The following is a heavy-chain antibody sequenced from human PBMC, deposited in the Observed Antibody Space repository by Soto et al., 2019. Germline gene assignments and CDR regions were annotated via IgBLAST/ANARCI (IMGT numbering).Heavy chain of an antibody. J-gene: IGHJ6*02. CDR1: GGTFSSYA. CDR2: IIPIFGTA. D-gene: IGHD5-18*01. CDR3: AGGPGGYGYRYYYYGMDV. V-gene: IGHV1-69*12. Sequence: QVQLVQSGAEVKKPGSSVKVSCKASGGTFSSYAISWVRQAPGQGLEWMGGIIPIFGTANYAQKFQGRVTITADESTNTAYMELGSLGSEDTAVYYCAGGPGGYGYRYYYYGMDVWGQGTTVTVSS.